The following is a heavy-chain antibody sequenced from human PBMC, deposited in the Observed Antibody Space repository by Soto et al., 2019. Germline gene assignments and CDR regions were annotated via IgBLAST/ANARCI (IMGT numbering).Heavy chain of an antibody. Sequence: KPSETLSLTCTVSGGSISSGGYYWSWIRQHPGKGLEWIGYIYYSGSTYYNPSLKSRVTISVDTSKNQFSLKLSSVTAADTAVYYCARLVSMNGLFDYWGQGTLVTVSS. CDR1: GGSISSGGYY. CDR2: IYYSGST. D-gene: IGHD6-13*01. V-gene: IGHV4-31*03. J-gene: IGHJ4*02. CDR3: ARLVSMNGLFDY.